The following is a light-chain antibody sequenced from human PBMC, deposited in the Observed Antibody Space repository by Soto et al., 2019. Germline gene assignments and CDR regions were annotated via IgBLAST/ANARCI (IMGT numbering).Light chain of an antibody. CDR3: QQLNTYPIT. Sequence: IQLTQSPSSLSASVGDRVTITSRAIHVISSYLAWYQQKPGKAVKLLIYAASTLQSGVPSRFSGSGSGKDSTLIISRLQQEDFANYYCQQLNTYPITFGQGTRLEIK. CDR1: HVISSY. V-gene: IGKV1-9*01. CDR2: AAS. J-gene: IGKJ5*01.